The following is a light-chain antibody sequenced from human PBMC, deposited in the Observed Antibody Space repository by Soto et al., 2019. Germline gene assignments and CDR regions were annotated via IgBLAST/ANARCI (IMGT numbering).Light chain of an antibody. Sequence: DIQMTQSPPSLSASVGDRVTITCRASETITDFLNWYQLKPGKATKLPIYSASNLQPGVPSRFSGSGYGTDFTLTLSGLQHEDSATYYCQQNFSPFVTFGAGTKVEV. J-gene: IGKJ4*01. CDR1: ETITDF. V-gene: IGKV1-39*01. CDR3: QQNFSPFVT. CDR2: SAS.